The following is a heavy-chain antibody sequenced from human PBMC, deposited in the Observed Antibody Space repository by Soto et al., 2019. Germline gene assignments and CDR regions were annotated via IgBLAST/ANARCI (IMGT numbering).Heavy chain of an antibody. D-gene: IGHD6-13*01. CDR3: ARDQGSHPGD. V-gene: IGHV4-4*02. Sequence: QVQLQESGPGLVRPSGTVSLTCAVSGLSISSYNWWSWVRQPPGKGLEWIGEIHHSGSTNDNPSLKSRVTMSVVPSKDLFSLSLNSVTAADTAFYYCARDQGSHPGDWGQGTLVSVSS. CDR1: GLSISSYNW. CDR2: IHHSGST. J-gene: IGHJ4*02.